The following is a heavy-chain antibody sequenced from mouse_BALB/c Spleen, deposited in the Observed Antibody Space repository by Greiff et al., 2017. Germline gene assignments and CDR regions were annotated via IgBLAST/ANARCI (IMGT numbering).Heavy chain of an antibody. CDR1: GYSFTSYYA. D-gene: IGHD1-1*01. Sequence: EVKLEESGPGLMKPSQSLSLTCTVTGYSFTSYYAWNLIRQFPGDLLEWMGYISYSGSTSYNPSLKSRISITRDTSKNQFFLQLNSVTTEDTATYSCARSNVYGSSCRVSDWGQGTLVTVSA. CDR3: ARSNVYGSSCRVSD. CDR2: ISYSGST. J-gene: IGHJ3*01. V-gene: IGHV3-2*02.